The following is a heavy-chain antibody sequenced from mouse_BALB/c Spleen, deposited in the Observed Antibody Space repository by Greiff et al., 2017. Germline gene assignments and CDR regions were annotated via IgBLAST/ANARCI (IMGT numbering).Heavy chain of an antibody. CDR1: GFTFSSYT. D-gene: IGHD1-1*01. CDR2: ISSGGSYT. Sequence: DVHLVESGGGLVKPGGSLKLSCAASGFTFSSYTMSWVRQTPEKRLEWVATISSGGSYTYYPDSVKGRFTISRDNAKNTLYLQMSSLKSEDTAMYYCTRDGSSLYYFDYWGQGTTLTVSS. CDR3: TRDGSSLYYFDY. V-gene: IGHV5-6-4*01. J-gene: IGHJ2*01.